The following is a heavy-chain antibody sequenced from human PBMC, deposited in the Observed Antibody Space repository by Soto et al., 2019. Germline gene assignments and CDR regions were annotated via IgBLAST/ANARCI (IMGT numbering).Heavy chain of an antibody. CDR3: ARGLRWKGGDAFDI. V-gene: IGHV1-3*01. Sequence: ASVKVSCEASGYTFPSYAMHWVRQAPGQRLEWMGWINAGNGNTKYSQKFQGRVTITRDTSASTAYMELSSLRSEDTAVYYCARGLRWKGGDAFDIWGQGTMVTVSS. J-gene: IGHJ3*02. CDR1: GYTFPSYA. D-gene: IGHD4-17*01. CDR2: INAGNGNT.